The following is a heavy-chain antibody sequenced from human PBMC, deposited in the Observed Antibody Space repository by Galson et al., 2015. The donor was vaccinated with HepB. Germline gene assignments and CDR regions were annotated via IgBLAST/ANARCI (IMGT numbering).Heavy chain of an antibody. V-gene: IGHV4-59*08. D-gene: IGHD6-13*01. CDR1: GGSISSYY. Sequence: LSLTCTVSGGSISSYYWSWIRQPPGKGLEWIGYIYYSGSTNYNPSLKSRVTISVDTSKNQFSLKLSSVTAADTAVYYCARSTTGSSWPHSNYYYYYGMDVWGQGTTVTVSS. CDR3: ARSTTGSSWPHSNYYYYYGMDV. J-gene: IGHJ6*02. CDR2: IYYSGST.